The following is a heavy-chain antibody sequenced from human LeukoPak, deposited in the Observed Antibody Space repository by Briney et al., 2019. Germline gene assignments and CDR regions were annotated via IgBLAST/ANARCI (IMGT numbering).Heavy chain of an antibody. J-gene: IGHJ6*02. Sequence: SETLSLTCTVSGDSISSYYWSWIRQPPGKGLEWIGYIYNSETTNYNPSLESRVTISEDTSKNQFSLMLTSVTAADTAVSYCARVVYSHYWPEGMDVWGQGTTVTVSS. CDR3: ARVVYSHYWPEGMDV. CDR2: IYNSETT. D-gene: IGHD4-11*01. CDR1: GDSISSYY. V-gene: IGHV4-59*01.